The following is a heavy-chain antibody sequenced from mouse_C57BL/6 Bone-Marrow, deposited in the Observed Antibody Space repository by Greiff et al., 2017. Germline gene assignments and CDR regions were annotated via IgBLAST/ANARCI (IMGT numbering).Heavy chain of an antibody. J-gene: IGHJ2*01. CDR1: GYTFTDYD. CDR3: ARGYFDY. CDR2: IDPENGGT. V-gene: IGHV1-15*01. Sequence: VQLQQSGAELVRPGASVTLSCKASGYTFTDYDMHWVKQTPVHGLEWIGAIDPENGGTAYNQKFKGKAILTADKSSSTAYMELRSLTSEDSAVYYVARGYFDYWGQGTTLTVSS.